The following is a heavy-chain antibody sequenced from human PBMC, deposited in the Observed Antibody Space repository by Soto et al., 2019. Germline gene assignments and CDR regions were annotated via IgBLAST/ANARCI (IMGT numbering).Heavy chain of an antibody. Sequence: SVKVSCKASGFTFTSSAVQWVRQARGQRLEWIGWIVVGSGNTNYAQKFQERVTITRDMSTSTAYVELSSLRSEDTAVYYYARPSSTSDDYYYGMDVWGQGTTVTVSS. CDR3: ARPSSTSDDYYYGMDV. CDR2: IVVGSGNT. CDR1: GFTFTSSA. D-gene: IGHD2-2*01. V-gene: IGHV1-58*01. J-gene: IGHJ6*02.